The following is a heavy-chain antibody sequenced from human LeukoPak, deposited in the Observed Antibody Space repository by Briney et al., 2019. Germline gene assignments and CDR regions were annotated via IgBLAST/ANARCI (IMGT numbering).Heavy chain of an antibody. D-gene: IGHD4-17*01. J-gene: IGHJ4*02. CDR2: INHSGST. Sequence: KPSETLSLTCAVYGGSFSGYYWSWIRQPPGKGLEWIGEINHSGSTNYNPSLKSRVTISVDTSKNQFSLKLSSVTAADTAVYYCARGGFFTVRNFDYWGQGTLVTVSS. CDR3: ARGGFFTVRNFDY. V-gene: IGHV4-34*01. CDR1: GGSFSGYY.